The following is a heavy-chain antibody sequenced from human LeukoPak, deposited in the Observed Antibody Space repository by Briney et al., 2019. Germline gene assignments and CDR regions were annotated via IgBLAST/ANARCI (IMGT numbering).Heavy chain of an antibody. J-gene: IGHJ4*02. CDR1: GGSLSGYY. CDR3: ARAFSPVTTYFDS. CDR2: INPSGIT. D-gene: IGHD3-22*01. V-gene: IGHV4-34*01. Sequence: SETLSLTCAVSGGSLSGYYWSWIRQPPGKGLEWIGEINPSGITNYNPSFKSRVNISAETSKSQFSLEVRSVTAADTALFFCARAFSPVTTYFDSWGQGTLLTVSP.